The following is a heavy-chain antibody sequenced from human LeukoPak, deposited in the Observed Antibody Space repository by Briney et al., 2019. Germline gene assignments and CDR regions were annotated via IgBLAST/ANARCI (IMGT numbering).Heavy chain of an antibody. CDR3: ARDSYCSSTSCYPDYYYYMDV. Sequence: SETLSLTCTVSGGSISSYYWSWIRQPPGKGLEWIGYIYYSGSTNYNPSLKSRVTISVDTSKNQFSLKLSSVTAADTAVYYCARDSYCSSTSCYPDYYYYMDVWGKGTTVTVSS. CDR1: GGSISSYY. J-gene: IGHJ6*03. V-gene: IGHV4-59*01. CDR2: IYYSGST. D-gene: IGHD2-2*01.